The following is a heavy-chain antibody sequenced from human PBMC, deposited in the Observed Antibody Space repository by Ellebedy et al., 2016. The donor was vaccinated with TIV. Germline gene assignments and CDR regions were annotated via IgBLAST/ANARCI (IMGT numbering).Heavy chain of an antibody. D-gene: IGHD6-13*01. CDR1: GGSISSGGFY. Sequence: MPSETLSLTCTVSGGSISSGGFYRSWSRQRPGKGLEWIGCISDSGSTYYSPSLKSRVTMSRDTSKNQFSLKLRAVTAADTAVYYCARTAGGKDLDFWGQGARVTVSS. J-gene: IGHJ4*02. V-gene: IGHV4-31*03. CDR3: ARTAGGKDLDF. CDR2: ISDSGST.